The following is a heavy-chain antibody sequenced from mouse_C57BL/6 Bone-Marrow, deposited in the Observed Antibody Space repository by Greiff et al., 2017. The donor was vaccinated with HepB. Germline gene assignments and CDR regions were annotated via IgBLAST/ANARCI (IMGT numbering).Heavy chain of an antibody. Sequence: VQLQHPGAELARPGASVKLSCKASGYTFTSYGIRWVKQRTGQGLEWIGEIYPRCGNTYYNEKFKGKATLTADKSSSTAYMELRSLTSEDSAVYFCARNQVGYSSYFDDWGQGTTLTVSS. V-gene: IGHV1-81*01. CDR2: IYPRCGNT. J-gene: IGHJ2*01. D-gene: IGHD2-3*01. CDR1: GYTFTSYG. CDR3: ARNQVGYSSYFDD.